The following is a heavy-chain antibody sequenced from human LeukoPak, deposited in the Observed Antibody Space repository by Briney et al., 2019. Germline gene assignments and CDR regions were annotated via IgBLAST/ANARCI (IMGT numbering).Heavy chain of an antibody. D-gene: IGHD5-24*01. CDR1: GGSISSSSYY. V-gene: IGHV4-39*07. CDR3: ARGGDGYNSIDY. CDR2: IYYSGST. J-gene: IGHJ4*02. Sequence: SETLSLTCTVSGGSISSSSYYWGWIRQPPGKGLEWIGSIYYSGSTYYNPSLKSRVTISVDTSKNQFSLKLSSVTAADTAVYYCARGGDGYNSIDYWGQGTLVTVSS.